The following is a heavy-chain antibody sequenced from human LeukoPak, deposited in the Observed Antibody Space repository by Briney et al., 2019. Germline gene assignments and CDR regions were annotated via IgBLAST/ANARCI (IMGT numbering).Heavy chain of an antibody. CDR1: GYTFTSYD. CDR2: MNPASGNT. Sequence: GASVKVSCKASGYTFTSYDINWVPQATGQGLEWMGYMNPASGNTGYAQKFQGRVTMTTDTSISTAYMELSSLRSEDTAVYYCARVPREIASIWGQGTMVTVSS. V-gene: IGHV1-8*01. J-gene: IGHJ3*02. CDR3: ARVPREIASI. D-gene: IGHD3-16*02.